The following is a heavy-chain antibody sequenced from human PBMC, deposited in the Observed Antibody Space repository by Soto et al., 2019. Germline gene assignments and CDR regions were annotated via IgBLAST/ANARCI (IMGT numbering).Heavy chain of an antibody. CDR3: ARGQHYDFWSGYYYYYYGMDV. V-gene: IGHV1-8*01. CDR1: GYTFTSYD. D-gene: IGHD3-3*01. Sequence: GASVKVSCKASGYTFTSYDINWVRQATGQGLEWMGWMNPNSGNTGYAQKFQGRVTMTRNTSISTAYMELSSLRSEDTAVYYCARGQHYDFWSGYYYYYYGMDVWGQGTTVTVSS. J-gene: IGHJ6*02. CDR2: MNPNSGNT.